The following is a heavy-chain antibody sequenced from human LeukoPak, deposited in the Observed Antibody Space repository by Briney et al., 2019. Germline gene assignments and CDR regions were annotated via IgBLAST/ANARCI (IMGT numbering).Heavy chain of an antibody. V-gene: IGHV1-2*04. CDR3: ARDLGSSWYGFDY. CDR1: GYTFTGYY. J-gene: IGHJ4*02. D-gene: IGHD6-13*01. Sequence: GASVKVSCKASGYTFTGYYIHWVRQAPGQGLEWMGWINPNSGGTNYAQKFQGWVTMTRDTSISTAYMGLSRLRSDDTAVYYCARDLGSSWYGFDYWGQGTLVTVSS. CDR2: INPNSGGT.